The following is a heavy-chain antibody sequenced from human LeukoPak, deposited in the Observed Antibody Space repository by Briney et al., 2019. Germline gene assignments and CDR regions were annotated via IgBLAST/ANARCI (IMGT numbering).Heavy chain of an antibody. Sequence: GGSLRLSCAASGFTFSSYAMGWVRQAPGKGLEWVSSISSSGGSTFYADSVKGRFTISRDNSKNTLYLQMNSLRAEDTAVYYCAGPRIAAAGWTDYWGQGTLVTVSS. J-gene: IGHJ4*02. CDR1: GFTFSSYA. CDR2: ISSSGGST. D-gene: IGHD6-13*01. CDR3: AGPRIAAAGWTDY. V-gene: IGHV3-23*01.